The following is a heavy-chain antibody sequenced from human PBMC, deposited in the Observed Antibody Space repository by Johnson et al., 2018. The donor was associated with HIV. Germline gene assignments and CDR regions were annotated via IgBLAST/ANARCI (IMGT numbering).Heavy chain of an antibody. CDR1: GFTFSSYG. CDR2: IYSGGST. J-gene: IGHJ3*02. Sequence: QVQLVESGGGVVQPGRSLRLSCAASGFTFSSYGMHWVRQAPGKGLEWVAVIYSGGSTYYADSVKGRFTISRDDSKNTLYLQMSSLRTEDTAIYYCTTEGDAFDIWGQGTTVTVSS. V-gene: IGHV3-NL1*01. CDR3: TTEGDAFDI.